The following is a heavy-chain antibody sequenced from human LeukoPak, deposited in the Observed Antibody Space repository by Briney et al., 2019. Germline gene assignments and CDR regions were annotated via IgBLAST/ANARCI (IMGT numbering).Heavy chain of an antibody. D-gene: IGHD6-13*01. CDR3: AGLGIAASGKDY. Sequence: GGSLRLSCAASGFNFNGSAMHWVRQASGKGLEWVGRIRSKASSYATAYAASVEGRFTISRDDSRNTAYLQMNSLRTEDTAVYYCAGLGIAASGKDYWGQGTLVTVSS. CDR2: IRSKASSYAT. J-gene: IGHJ4*02. CDR1: GFNFNGSA. V-gene: IGHV3-73*01.